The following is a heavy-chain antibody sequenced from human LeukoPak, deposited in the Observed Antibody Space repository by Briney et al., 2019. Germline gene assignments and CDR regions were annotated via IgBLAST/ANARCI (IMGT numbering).Heavy chain of an antibody. Sequence: GASVKVSCKASGYTFTSYDINWARQATGQGLEWMGGIIPIFGTANYAQKFQGRVTITADESTSTAYMELSSLRSEDTAVDYCAGGIIEMATIRLDYWGQGTLVTVSS. CDR1: GYTFTSYD. V-gene: IGHV1-69*13. J-gene: IGHJ4*02. CDR2: IIPIFGTA. D-gene: IGHD5-24*01. CDR3: AGGIIEMATIRLDY.